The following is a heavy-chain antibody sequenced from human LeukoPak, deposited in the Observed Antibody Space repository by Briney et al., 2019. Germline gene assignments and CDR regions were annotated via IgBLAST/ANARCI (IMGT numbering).Heavy chain of an antibody. J-gene: IGHJ3*02. V-gene: IGHV1-69*06. CDR1: GYTFTGYY. D-gene: IGHD1-20*01. CDR2: IIPIFGTA. Sequence: SVKVSCKASGYTFTGYYMHWVRQAPGQGLEWMGGIIPIFGTANYAQKFQGRVTITADKSTSTAYMELSSLRSEDTAVYYCARSRDNWNQGDAFDIWGQGTMVTVSS. CDR3: ARSRDNWNQGDAFDI.